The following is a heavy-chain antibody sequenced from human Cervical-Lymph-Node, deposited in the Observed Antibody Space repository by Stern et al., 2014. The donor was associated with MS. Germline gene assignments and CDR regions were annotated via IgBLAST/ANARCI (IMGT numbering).Heavy chain of an antibody. CDR3: ARINEIQLYDY. Sequence: SCPALVQPTQTLTLTCTFSGFSLSTSGMCVSWIRQPPGKALVWLGLIDWEDDKSYSTSLKTRLTISKDTTKNQVVLTMTNMDPVDTATYYCARINEIQLYDYWGQGTLVTVSS. CDR1: GFSLSTSGMC. CDR2: IDWEDDK. J-gene: IGHJ4*02. D-gene: IGHD5-18*01. V-gene: IGHV2-70*01.